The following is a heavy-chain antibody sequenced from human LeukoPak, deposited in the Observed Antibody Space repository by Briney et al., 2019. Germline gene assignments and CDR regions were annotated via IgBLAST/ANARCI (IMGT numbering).Heavy chain of an antibody. D-gene: IGHD3-22*01. Sequence: GGSLKISCKGSGYSFTSYWIGWVRQMPGKGLEWMGIIYPGDSDTRYSPSFQGQVTISADKSISTAYLQWSSLKASDTAMYYCARSWDSSGYPFDYWGQGTLVTVSS. V-gene: IGHV5-51*01. J-gene: IGHJ4*02. CDR3: ARSWDSSGYPFDY. CDR1: GYSFTSYW. CDR2: IYPGDSDT.